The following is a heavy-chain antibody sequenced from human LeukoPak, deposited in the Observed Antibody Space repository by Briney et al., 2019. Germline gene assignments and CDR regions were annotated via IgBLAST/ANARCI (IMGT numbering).Heavy chain of an antibody. D-gene: IGHD6-6*01. CDR3: ARVGGIAARRSGYFQH. V-gene: IGHV1-8*01. Sequence: GASVKVSCKASGYTFTSYDINWVRQATGQGLEWMGWMNPNSGNTGYAQKFQGRVTMTRNTSISTAYMELSSLRSEDTAVYYCARVGGIAARRSGYFQHWGQGTLVTVSS. CDR2: MNPNSGNT. CDR1: GYTFTSYD. J-gene: IGHJ1*01.